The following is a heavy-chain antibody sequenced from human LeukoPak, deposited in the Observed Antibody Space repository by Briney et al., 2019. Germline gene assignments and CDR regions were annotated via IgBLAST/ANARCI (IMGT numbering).Heavy chain of an antibody. CDR1: GGSISSYY. Sequence: PSETLSLTCTVSGGSISSYYWSWIRQPPGKGLEWIGYIYYSGSTNYNPSLKSRVTISVDTSKNLFSLKLSSVTAADTAVYYCAREGSSSWYASNAFDIWGQGTMVTVSS. CDR3: AREGSSSWYASNAFDI. D-gene: IGHD6-13*01. V-gene: IGHV4-59*01. CDR2: IYYSGST. J-gene: IGHJ3*02.